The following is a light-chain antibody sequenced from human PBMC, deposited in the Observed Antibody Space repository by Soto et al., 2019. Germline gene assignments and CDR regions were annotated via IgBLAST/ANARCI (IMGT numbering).Light chain of an antibody. J-gene: IGKJ1*01. CDR3: HQYNSYWT. CDR2: KSS. Sequence: IQMTQSPSTLSASVGDRVTITCRASQSISSWLAWYQQKPGKAPKLLIYKSSSLESGVPSRFSGSGSGTEFTLTISSLQPDDFATYYCHQYNSYWTFGQGTTVEIK. CDR1: QSISSW. V-gene: IGKV1-5*03.